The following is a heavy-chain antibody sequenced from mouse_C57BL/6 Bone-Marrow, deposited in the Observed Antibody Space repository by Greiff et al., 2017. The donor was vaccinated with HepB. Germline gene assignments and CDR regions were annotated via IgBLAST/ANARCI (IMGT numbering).Heavy chain of an antibody. V-gene: IGHV1-82*01. CDR2: IYPGDGDT. CDR1: GYEFSSSW. CDR3: AVYGNYDY. D-gene: IGHD2-1*01. Sequence: LLESGPELVKPGASVKISCKASGYEFSSSWMNWVKQRPGKGLEWIGRIYPGDGDTNYNGKFKGKATLTADKSSSTAYMQLSSLTSEDSAVYFCAVYGNYDYWGQGTTLTVSS. J-gene: IGHJ2*01.